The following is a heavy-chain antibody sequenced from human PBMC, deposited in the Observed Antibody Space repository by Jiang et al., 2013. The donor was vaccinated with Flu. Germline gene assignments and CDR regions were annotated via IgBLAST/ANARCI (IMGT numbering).Heavy chain of an antibody. CDR3: ARGGAYYYDSSGYYYVRTADY. J-gene: IGHJ4*02. Sequence: GASVKVSCKASGYTFTSYGISWVRQAPGQGLEWMGWISAYNGNTNYAQKLQGRVTMTTDTSTSTAYMELRSLRSDDTAVYYCARGGAYYYDSSGYYYVRTADYWGQGTLVTVSS. V-gene: IGHV1-18*01. D-gene: IGHD3-22*01. CDR1: GYTFTSYG. CDR2: ISAYNGNT.